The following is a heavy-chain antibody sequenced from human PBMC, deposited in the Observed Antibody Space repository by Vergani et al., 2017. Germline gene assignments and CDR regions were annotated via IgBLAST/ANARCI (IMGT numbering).Heavy chain of an antibody. V-gene: IGHV3-30*18. CDR1: GFTFSSYG. D-gene: IGHD2-2*01. Sequence: QVQLVESGGGVVQPGRSLRLSCAASGFTFSSYGMHWVRQAPGKGLEWVTIISYDGSNKYYADSVKGRFTISRDNSKNTLYLQMNSLRAEDTAVYYCAKERSRGYCSSTSCYYDAFDIWGQGTMVTVSS. CDR3: AKERSRGYCSSTSCYYDAFDI. J-gene: IGHJ3*02. CDR2: ISYDGSNK.